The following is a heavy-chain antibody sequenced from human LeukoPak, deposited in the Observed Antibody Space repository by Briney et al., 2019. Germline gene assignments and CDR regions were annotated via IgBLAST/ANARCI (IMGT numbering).Heavy chain of an antibody. V-gene: IGHV3-74*01. D-gene: IGHD2-15*01. CDR1: GFTFSSCW. CDR3: ARYCSGGSCPRAIDY. Sequence: GGSLRLSCAASGFTFSSCWMHWVRQDPGKGLVWVARINSDGSSTSYADSVKGRFTISRDNAKNSLYLQMNSLRAEDTAVYYCARYCSGGSCPRAIDYWGQGTLVTVSS. J-gene: IGHJ4*02. CDR2: INSDGSST.